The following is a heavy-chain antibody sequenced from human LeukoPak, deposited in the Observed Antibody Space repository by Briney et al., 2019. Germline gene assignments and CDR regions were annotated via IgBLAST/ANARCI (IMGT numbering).Heavy chain of an antibody. CDR3: ASKQRMGMTTTMADY. V-gene: IGHV1-69*04. CDR1: GGTFSSYA. D-gene: IGHD4-11*01. J-gene: IGHJ4*02. Sequence: SVKVSCKASGGTFSSYAISWVRQAPGQGLEWMGRIIPILGIANYAQKFQGRVTITADKSTSTAYMELSSLRSEDTAVYYCASKQRMGMTTTMADYWGQGTLVTVSS. CDR2: IIPILGIA.